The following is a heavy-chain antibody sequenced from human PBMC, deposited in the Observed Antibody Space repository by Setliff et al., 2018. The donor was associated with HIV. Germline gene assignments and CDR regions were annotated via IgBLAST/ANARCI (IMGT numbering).Heavy chain of an antibody. J-gene: IGHJ5*02. D-gene: IGHD3-10*01. CDR2: INHSGST. Sequence: SETLSLTCAVYGGSFSGYYWSWIRQPPGKGLEWIGEINHSGSTNSNPSLQSRVTMSIDTSKNQFSLRLTSVTAADTAVYYCARRIDDSGSFPDKNWFDTWGQGSLVTVSS. CDR3: ARRIDDSGSFPDKNWFDT. CDR1: GGSFSGYY. V-gene: IGHV4-34*01.